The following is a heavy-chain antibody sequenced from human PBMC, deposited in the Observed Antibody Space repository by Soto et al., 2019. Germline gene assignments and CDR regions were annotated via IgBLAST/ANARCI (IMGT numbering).Heavy chain of an antibody. CDR3: AVLGYCSGGSCSL. D-gene: IGHD2-15*01. J-gene: IGHJ4*02. V-gene: IGHV1-69*02. CDR2: IIPILGIA. CDR1: GGTFSSYT. Sequence: QVQLVQSGAEVKKPGSSVKVSCKASGGTFSSYTISWVRQAPGQGLEWMGRIIPILGIANYAQKFQGRVTIAADKSTSTDYMELSSLRSEDTAVYYGAVLGYCSGGSCSLWGQGTLVTVSS.